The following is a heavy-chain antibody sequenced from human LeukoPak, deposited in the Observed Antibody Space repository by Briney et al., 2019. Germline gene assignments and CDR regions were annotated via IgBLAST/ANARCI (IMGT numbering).Heavy chain of an antibody. CDR1: CDSLTAYF. V-gene: IGHV4-59*08. J-gene: IGHJ4*02. Sequence: SETLSLTRTVSCDSLTAYFWNWIRQPPGTGPEWLGNIFHSGSTSYNPTLKGRVTMSIDAAKNQFSLSLRSVTAADTAVYYCVRRPVNFVGSGSPFDSWGQGTLVSVSS. CDR2: IFHSGST. CDR3: VRRPVNFVGSGSPFDS. D-gene: IGHD3-10*01.